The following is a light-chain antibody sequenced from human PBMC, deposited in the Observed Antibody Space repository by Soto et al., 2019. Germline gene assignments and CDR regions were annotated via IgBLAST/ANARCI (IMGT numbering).Light chain of an antibody. CDR3: QQYGGSPPIT. J-gene: IGKJ5*01. CDR1: HSVSSSY. CDR2: GAS. V-gene: IGKV3-20*01. Sequence: EIVLTQSPGTLSLSPGERATLSCRASHSVSSSYLAWYQQKPGQAPRLLIYGASSRATGIPDRFSGRGSGPDFTLTISRLETEDFAVYYCQQYGGSPPITFGQGTRLEIK.